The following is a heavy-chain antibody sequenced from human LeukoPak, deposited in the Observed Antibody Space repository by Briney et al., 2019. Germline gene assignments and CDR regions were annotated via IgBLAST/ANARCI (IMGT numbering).Heavy chain of an antibody. J-gene: IGHJ4*02. CDR2: IQTTGNT. D-gene: IGHD5-18*01. CDR3: ARVQDTAAVDY. V-gene: IGHV4-4*07. Sequence: PSETLSLTCTVSGGSITSKHWSWIRQPAGKGLEWIGRIQTTGNTNYNPSLKSQVTISVDTSKNQFSLKLSSVTAADTAVYYCARVQDTAAVDYWGQGTLVTVSS. CDR1: GGSITSKH.